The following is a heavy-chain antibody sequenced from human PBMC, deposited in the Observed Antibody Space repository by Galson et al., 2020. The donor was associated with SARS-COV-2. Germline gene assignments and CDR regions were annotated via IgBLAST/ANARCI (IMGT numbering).Heavy chain of an antibody. J-gene: IGHJ3*02. CDR2: TYYRSQWST. D-gene: IGHD6-13*01. CDR3: AGRVAGAGSLHI. CDR1: GDSVSSNSAA. V-gene: IGHV6-1*01. Sequence: SQTLSLTCAISGDSVSSNSAAWNWIWQSPSRGLEWLGRTYYRSQWSTDYAVSVKSRITINPDTSKNQFSLQLNSVTPEDTAIYYCAGRVAGAGSLHIWGQGTMVIVSS.